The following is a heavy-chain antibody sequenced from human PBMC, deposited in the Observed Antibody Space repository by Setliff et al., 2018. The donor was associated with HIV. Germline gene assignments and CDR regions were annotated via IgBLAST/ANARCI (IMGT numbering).Heavy chain of an antibody. CDR3: VRDPTVPSPDYFDY. J-gene: IGHJ4*02. V-gene: IGHV3-30*04. D-gene: IGHD4-4*01. Sequence: HPSETLSLTCAASGFTFSAFTMHWVRQAPGKGLEWVAVTSFDGGIKYYADSVKGRFTIYKDNSKNTLYLQMNNLRTEDTAIYYCVRDPTVPSPDYFDYWGQGTLVTVSS. CDR2: TSFDGGIK. CDR1: GFTFSAFT.